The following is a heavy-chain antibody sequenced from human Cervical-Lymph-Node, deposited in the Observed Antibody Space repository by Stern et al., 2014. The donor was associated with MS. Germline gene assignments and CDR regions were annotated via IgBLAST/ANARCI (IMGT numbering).Heavy chain of an antibody. V-gene: IGHV3-53*01. CDR2: MYSGDTL. J-gene: IGHJ4*01. Sequence: EVQLVESGGGLIQPGGSLRLSCVASGFSVTTTYMSWVRQAPGKGLAWVSAMYSGDTLYYADSVKCRFTISRDYSKNTLYLQMNSLMAEDTAVYYCAKGGSSWSTLHYFDYWGHGTLVTVSS. CDR1: GFSVTTTY. D-gene: IGHD6-13*01. CDR3: AKGGSSWSTLHYFDY.